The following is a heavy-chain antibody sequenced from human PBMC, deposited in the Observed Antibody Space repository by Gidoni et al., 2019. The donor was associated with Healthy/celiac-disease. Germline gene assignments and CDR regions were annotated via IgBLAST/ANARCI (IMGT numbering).Heavy chain of an antibody. CDR2: IYYSGST. D-gene: IGHD3-22*01. CDR1: GGTISSYY. V-gene: IGHV4-59*08. Sequence: QVQLQVSGPGLAKPSETLSLTCSVPGGTISSYYWSWIRQPPGKGLEWIGYIYYSGSTNYNPSLKSRVTISVDTSKNQFSLKLSSVTAADTAVYYCARLVRGYYDSSGYYYDWFDPWGQGTLVTVSS. CDR3: ARLVRGYYDSSGYYYDWFDP. J-gene: IGHJ5*02.